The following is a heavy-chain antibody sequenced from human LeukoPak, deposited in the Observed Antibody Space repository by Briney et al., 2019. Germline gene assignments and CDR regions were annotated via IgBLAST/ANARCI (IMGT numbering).Heavy chain of an antibody. CDR1: GFIFSDHW. D-gene: IGHD3-3*01. V-gene: IGHV3-74*01. Sequence: PGGSLRLSCAASGFIFSDHWMHWVRQAPGKGLVWLSRINNDGSSTLYADSVKGRFTFSRDNAENTLFLEMSSLRVEDTAVYYCVRERNNFWSGHHSIFDSWGQGTLVTVSS. CDR2: INNDGSST. J-gene: IGHJ4*02. CDR3: VRERNNFWSGHHSIFDS.